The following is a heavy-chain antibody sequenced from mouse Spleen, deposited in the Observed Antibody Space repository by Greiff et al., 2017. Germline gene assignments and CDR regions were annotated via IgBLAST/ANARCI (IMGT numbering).Heavy chain of an antibody. V-gene: IGHV1-59*01. CDR3: ARGGNYVVSYAMDY. J-gene: IGHJ4*01. Sequence: QVQLQQPGAELVRPGTSVKLSCKASGYTFTSYWMHWVKQRPGQGLEWIGVIDPSDSYTNYNQKFKGKATLTVDTSSSTAYMQLSSLTSEDSAVYYCARGGNYVVSYAMDYWGQGTSVTVSS. D-gene: IGHD2-1*01. CDR2: IDPSDSYT. CDR1: GYTFTSYW.